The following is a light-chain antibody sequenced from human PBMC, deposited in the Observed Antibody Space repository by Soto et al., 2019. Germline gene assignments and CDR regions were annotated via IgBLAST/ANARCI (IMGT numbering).Light chain of an antibody. CDR3: QQRSNWPRT. CDR2: DAS. V-gene: IGKV3-11*01. Sequence: EIVLTQSPATLSLSPGERATLSCRASQSVGSYLAWYQQKPGQAPRLLIYDASNRATGIPARFSGSGSGTDFTLTISSLVPEDFVVYYCQQRSNWPRTFGQGTKVEIK. J-gene: IGKJ1*01. CDR1: QSVGSY.